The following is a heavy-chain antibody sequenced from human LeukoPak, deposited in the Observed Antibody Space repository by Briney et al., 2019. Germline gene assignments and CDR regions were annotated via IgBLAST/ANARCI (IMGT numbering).Heavy chain of an antibody. CDR1: GDSVSSNSAA. Sequence: SQTLSLTCAISGDSVSSNSAAWNWIRQSPSRGLEWLGRTYYRSKWYNDYAVSVKSRITINPDTSKNQFSLQLNSVTPEDTAVYYCARVPRAAAGWDYYYYYGMDVWGQGTTVTVSS. D-gene: IGHD6-13*01. CDR3: ARVPRAAAGWDYYYYYGMDV. J-gene: IGHJ6*02. V-gene: IGHV6-1*01. CDR2: TYYRSKWYN.